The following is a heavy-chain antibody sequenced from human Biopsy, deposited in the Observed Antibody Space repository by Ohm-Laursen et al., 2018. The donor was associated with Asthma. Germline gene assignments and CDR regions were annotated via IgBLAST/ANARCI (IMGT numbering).Heavy chain of an antibody. CDR2: ISPIFGST. V-gene: IGHV1-69*01. J-gene: IGHJ6*02. Sequence: GSSVKVSCKPSGGTFNNYAINWVRQAPGQGLEWMGGISPIFGSTAYAQKFQGRVTITADVFTSTVYMELSGLRSEDTAVSYCAKARCYYYYCDMEVWGPGTAITVSS. CDR1: GGTFNNYA. CDR3: AKARCYYYYCDMEV.